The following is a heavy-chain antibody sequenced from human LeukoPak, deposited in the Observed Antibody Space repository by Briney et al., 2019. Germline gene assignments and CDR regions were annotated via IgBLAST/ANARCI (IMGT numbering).Heavy chain of an antibody. CDR1: GFTFSSYA. CDR3: AKSPLEWLSIWAAFDI. V-gene: IGHV3-23*01. CDR2: ISGSGGST. D-gene: IGHD3-3*01. Sequence: GGSLRLSCAASGFTFSSYAMSWVRQAPGKGLEWVSAISGSGGSTYYADSVKGRFTISRDNSKNTLYLQMNSLRAEDTAVYYCAKSPLEWLSIWAAFDIWGQGTMVTVSS. J-gene: IGHJ3*02.